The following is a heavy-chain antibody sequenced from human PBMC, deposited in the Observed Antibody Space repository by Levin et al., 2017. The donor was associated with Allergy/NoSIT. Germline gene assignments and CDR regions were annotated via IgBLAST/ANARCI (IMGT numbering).Heavy chain of an antibody. V-gene: IGHV3-15*01. CDR3: TTGAYYYDSSGYFRVGYFREFDY. CDR1: GFTFSNAW. Sequence: GESLKISCAASGFTFSNAWMSWVRQAPGKGLEWVGRIKSKTDGGTTDYAAPVKGRFTISRDDSKNTLYLQMNSLKTEDTAVYYCTTGAYYYDSSGYFRVGYFREFDYWGQGTLVTVSS. J-gene: IGHJ4*02. CDR2: IKSKTDGGTT. D-gene: IGHD3-22*01.